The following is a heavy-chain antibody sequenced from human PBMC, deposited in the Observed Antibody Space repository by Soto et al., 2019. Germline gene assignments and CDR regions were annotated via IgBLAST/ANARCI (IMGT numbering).Heavy chain of an antibody. CDR3: ARDAWQQCPGDY. D-gene: IGHD2-2*01. Sequence: QVQLVQSGAEVKKPGASVKVSCKGSGYTFASHGISWVRQAPGQGLEWMGWISADNSNRNYAEKFQGRVTMTTDTSTITAYLEVRSLRSDDTAVYYCARDAWQQCPGDYWGQGTLVTVSS. CDR1: GYTFASHG. CDR2: ISADNSNR. V-gene: IGHV1-18*01. J-gene: IGHJ4*02.